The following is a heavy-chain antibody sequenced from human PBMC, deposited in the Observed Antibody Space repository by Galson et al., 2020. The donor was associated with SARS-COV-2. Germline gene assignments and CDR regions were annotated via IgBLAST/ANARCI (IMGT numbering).Heavy chain of an antibody. Sequence: SQTLSLTCTVSGDSISSSSYHWAWIRQPPGKGLEGIGSIYHSGTTYYNTSLKSRVTISVDTSKNQFSLKLSSVTAADTAVYYCARRYGSALDYWGQGTLVTVSA. CDR3: ARRYGSALDY. CDR1: GDSISSSSYH. D-gene: IGHD4-17*01. V-gene: IGHV4-39*01. CDR2: IYHSGTT. J-gene: IGHJ4*02.